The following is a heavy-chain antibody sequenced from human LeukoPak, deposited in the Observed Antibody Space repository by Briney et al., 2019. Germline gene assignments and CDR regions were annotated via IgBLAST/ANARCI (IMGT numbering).Heavy chain of an antibody. CDR2: IYAIETT. V-gene: IGHV4-4*07. D-gene: IGHD4-11*01. CDR1: GAAISTYY. Sequence: SETLSLTCSVSGAAISTYYWSWIGQPAGKGLEWIGRIYAIETTNYNPSLKSRVTMSVDTSKNQFSLMLTPVNCGDTCVYYCARGPPDSNSLDYWGQGTLVTVSS. J-gene: IGHJ4*02. CDR3: ARGPPDSNSLDY.